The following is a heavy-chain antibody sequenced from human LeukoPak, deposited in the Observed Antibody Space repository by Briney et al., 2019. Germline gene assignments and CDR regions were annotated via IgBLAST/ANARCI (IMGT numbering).Heavy chain of an antibody. CDR1: GYTFTGYY. D-gene: IGHD1-26*01. J-gene: IGHJ4*02. CDR3: ASTTLETVGATR. V-gene: IGHV1-2*06. CDR2: INPNSGGT. Sequence: ASVKVSCKASGYTFTGYYMHWVRQAPGQGLEWMGRINPNSGGTNYAQKFQGRVTMTRDTSISTAYMELSRLRSDDTAVYYCASTTLETVGATRWGQGTLVTVSS.